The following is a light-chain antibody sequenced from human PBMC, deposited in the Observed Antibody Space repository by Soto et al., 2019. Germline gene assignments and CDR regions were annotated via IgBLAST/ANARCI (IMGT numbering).Light chain of an antibody. CDR2: DVN. V-gene: IGLV2-11*01. Sequence: QSVLTQPRPVSGSPGQSVTISCTGTSSDVGGFNSVSWYQQHPGKAPKLMIYDVNKRPSGVPDRFSGSKSGSTASLTISGLQAEDEADYYCCSYAGSYSYAFATGTRSPS. CDR1: SSDVGGFNS. J-gene: IGLJ1*01. CDR3: CSYAGSYSYA.